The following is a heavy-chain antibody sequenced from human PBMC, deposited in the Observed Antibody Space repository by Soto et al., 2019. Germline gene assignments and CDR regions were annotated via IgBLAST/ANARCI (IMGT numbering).Heavy chain of an antibody. J-gene: IGHJ2*01. D-gene: IGHD6-13*01. V-gene: IGHV1-69*06. CDR1: GGTFSSYA. CDR2: IIPIFGTA. Sequence: QVQLVQSGAEVKKPGSSVKVSCKASGGTFSSYAISWVRQAPGQGLEWMGGIIPIFGTANYAQKFQGRVTSTAAKSTSTAYMELSSLRSEDTAVYYCASGYSSSWLDWYFDLWGRGTLVTVSS. CDR3: ASGYSSSWLDWYFDL.